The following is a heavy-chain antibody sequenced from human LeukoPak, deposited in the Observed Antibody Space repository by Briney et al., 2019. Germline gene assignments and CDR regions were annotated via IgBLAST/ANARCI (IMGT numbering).Heavy chain of an antibody. CDR1: GFTFGDYG. Sequence: GGSLRLSCTASGFTFGDYGLSWVRQAPGKGLEWVGFIKSKAYGGTTEYAASVKGRFTISRDDSKAIAYLQMNSLKTEDTAVYYCHSGWYSNYYYSMDVWGKGTTVTVSS. CDR3: HSGWYSNYYYSMDV. CDR2: IKSKAYGGTT. D-gene: IGHD6-19*01. J-gene: IGHJ6*03. V-gene: IGHV3-49*04.